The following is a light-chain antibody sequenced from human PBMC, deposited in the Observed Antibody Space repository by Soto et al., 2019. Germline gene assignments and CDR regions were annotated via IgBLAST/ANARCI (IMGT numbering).Light chain of an antibody. J-gene: IGLJ1*01. Sequence: QSALTQPPSASGFPGQSVTISCTGTSSDVGYYDYVSWYQQHPGKAPKLVIYEVTKRPSGVPDRVSASKSGNTASLTVSGLRAEDEADYYCSSYAGRTLYVFGTGTKVTVL. V-gene: IGLV2-8*01. CDR1: SSDVGYYDY. CDR2: EVT. CDR3: SSYAGRTLYV.